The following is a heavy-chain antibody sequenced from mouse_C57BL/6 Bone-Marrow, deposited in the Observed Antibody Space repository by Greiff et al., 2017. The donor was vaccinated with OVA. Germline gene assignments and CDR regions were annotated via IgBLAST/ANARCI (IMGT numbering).Heavy chain of an antibody. CDR1: GYTFTDYY. V-gene: IGHV1-26*01. CDR2: ITPNNGGT. CDR3: ARLLSWFDY. D-gene: IGHD2-1*01. J-gene: IGHJ3*01. Sequence: VQLQQPGPELVKPGASVKLSCKASGYTFTDYYMNWVKQSPGKSLEWIGDITPNNGGTNYNQKFKGKATLTVDKSSSTAYMELRSLTSEDSAVYYCARLLSWFDYWGQGTLVTVSA.